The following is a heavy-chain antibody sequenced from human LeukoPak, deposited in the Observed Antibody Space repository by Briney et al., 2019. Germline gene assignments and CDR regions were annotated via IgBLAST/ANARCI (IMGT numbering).Heavy chain of an antibody. CDR1: GGSINNYY. CDR2: IYYSGST. CDR3: ARRAGLCSGRSCPGAFDL. J-gene: IGHJ3*01. D-gene: IGHD2-15*01. V-gene: IGHV4-59*01. Sequence: SETLSLTCTVSGGSINNYYWSWIRQPPGKGLEWIGYIYYSGSTKYNPSLKSRVTTSVDKSKNQFSVKLDSVPAADTAVYYCARRAGLCSGRSCPGAFDLWGQGTMVTVFS.